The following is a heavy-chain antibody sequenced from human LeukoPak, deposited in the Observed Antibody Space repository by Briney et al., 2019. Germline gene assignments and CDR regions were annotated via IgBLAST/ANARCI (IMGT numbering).Heavy chain of an antibody. J-gene: IGHJ4*02. CDR2: IYHSGST. V-gene: IGHV4-38-2*02. CDR3: ARGHHMVRGVLDY. Sequence: SETLSLTCTVSGYSISSGYYWGWIRPPPGKGLECIGNIYHSGSTNYNPSLKSRVTISVDTSKNQFSLKLSSVTAADTAVYYCARGHHMVRGVLDYWGQGTLVTVSS. CDR1: GYSISSGYY. D-gene: IGHD3-10*01.